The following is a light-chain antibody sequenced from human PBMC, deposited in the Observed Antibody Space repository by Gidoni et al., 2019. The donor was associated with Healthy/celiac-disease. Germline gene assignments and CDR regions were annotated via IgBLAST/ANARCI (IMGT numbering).Light chain of an antibody. V-gene: IGKV1-8*01. CDR1: QGISSY. Sequence: AIRMTQSPSSLSASTGDRVTITCRASQGISSYLAWYQQKPGKAPKLLIYAASTLQSGVPSRFSGSGSGTDFTLTISCLQSEDFATYYCQQYYSYPLSTFXGXTKVXIK. J-gene: IGKJ4*01. CDR2: AAS. CDR3: QQYYSYPLST.